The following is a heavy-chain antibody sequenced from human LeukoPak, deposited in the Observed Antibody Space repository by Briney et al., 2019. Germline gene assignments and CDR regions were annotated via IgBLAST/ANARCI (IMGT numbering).Heavy chain of an antibody. D-gene: IGHD3-22*01. J-gene: IGHJ6*03. V-gene: IGHV3-7*01. Sequence: GGSLRLSCAASGFTFSSYWMSWVRQAPGKGLEWVANIKQDGSEKYYVDSVKGRFTISRDNAKNSLYLQMNSLRAEDTAVYYCARLHADYYDSSGYYYYYYYYMDVWGKGTTVTISS. CDR2: IKQDGSEK. CDR3: ARLHADYYDSSGYYYYYYYYMDV. CDR1: GFTFSSYW.